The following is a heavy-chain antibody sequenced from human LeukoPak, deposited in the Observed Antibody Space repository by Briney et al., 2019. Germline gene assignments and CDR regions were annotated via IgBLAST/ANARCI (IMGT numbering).Heavy chain of an antibody. V-gene: IGHV3-21*01. Sequence: GGSLRLSCAASGFTFSSYSMNWVRQAPGKGLEWVSSISSSSSYIYYADSVKGRFTISRDNAKNSLYLQMNSLRAEDTAVYYCARAPGGIGGGETISRDDAFDIWGQGTMVTVSS. CDR1: GFTFSSYS. CDR2: ISSSSSYI. CDR3: ARAPGGIGGGETISRDDAFDI. J-gene: IGHJ3*02. D-gene: IGHD3-16*01.